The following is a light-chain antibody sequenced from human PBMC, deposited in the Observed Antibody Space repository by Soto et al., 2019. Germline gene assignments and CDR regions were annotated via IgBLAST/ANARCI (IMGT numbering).Light chain of an antibody. V-gene: IGKV1-39*01. CDR2: ATS. J-gene: IGKJ4*01. Sequence: DIQMTQSPSSLSASVGDRVTITCRASQSISSYLNWYQHKPGKAPKLLIYATSNLQGGVPSRFSGSGSGTDFTLTISSLQPEDFATYYCQQSYSTPPAFGGGTKVEIK. CDR3: QQSYSTPPA. CDR1: QSISSY.